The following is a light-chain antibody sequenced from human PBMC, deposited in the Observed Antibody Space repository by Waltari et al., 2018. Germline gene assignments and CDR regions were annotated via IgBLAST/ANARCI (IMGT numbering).Light chain of an antibody. CDR2: DAS. CDR1: QDISNY. CDR3: QQYDNLPS. Sequence: DIQMTQSPSSLSASVGDRVTITCQASQDISNYLNWYQQKPGKAPKLQIYDASNLETGVPSRFSGSGSGTDFTFTISSLQPEDIATYYCQQYDNLPSFAQGTKVEIK. J-gene: IGKJ1*01. V-gene: IGKV1-33*01.